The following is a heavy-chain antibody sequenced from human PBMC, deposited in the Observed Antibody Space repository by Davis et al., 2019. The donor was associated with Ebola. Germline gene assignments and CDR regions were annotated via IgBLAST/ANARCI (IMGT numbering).Heavy chain of an antibody. CDR1: GFTFSTYA. CDR3: AKRYCSGGSCPGEDY. Sequence: GESLKISCAASGFTFSTYAMNWVRQAPGKGLEWVAVISYDGSNKYYADSVKGRFTISRDNSKNTLYLQMNSLRAEDTAVYYCAKRYCSGGSCPGEDYWGQGTLVTVSS. D-gene: IGHD2-15*01. J-gene: IGHJ4*02. CDR2: ISYDGSNK. V-gene: IGHV3-30*18.